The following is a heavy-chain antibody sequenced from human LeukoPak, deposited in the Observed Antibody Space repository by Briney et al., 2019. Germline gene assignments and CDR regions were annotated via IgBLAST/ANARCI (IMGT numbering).Heavy chain of an antibody. Sequence: GGSLRLSCAASGFTFSSYEMNWVRQAPGKGLEWVSYISSSGSTIYYADFVKGRFTISRDNAKNSLYLQMNSLRAEDTAVYHCARDRGAQWLVPLDYWGQGTLVTVSS. J-gene: IGHJ4*02. D-gene: IGHD6-19*01. V-gene: IGHV3-48*03. CDR1: GFTFSSYE. CDR3: ARDRGAQWLVPLDY. CDR2: ISSSGSTI.